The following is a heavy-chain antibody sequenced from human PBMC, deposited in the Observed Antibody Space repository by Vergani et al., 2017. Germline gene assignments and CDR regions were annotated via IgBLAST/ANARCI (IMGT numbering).Heavy chain of an antibody. D-gene: IGHD6-13*01. CDR3: AGSIAAAGSGIYYFDY. J-gene: IGHJ4*02. CDR1: GGTFSSYA. CDR2: IIPIFGTA. V-gene: IGHV1-69*01. Sequence: QVQLVQSGAEVKKPGSSVKVSCKASGGTFSSYAISWVRQAPGQGLEWMGGIIPIFGTANYAQKFQGRVTITADESTSTAYMEMSSLRSEDTAVYYCAGSIAAAGSGIYYFDYWGQGTLVTVSS.